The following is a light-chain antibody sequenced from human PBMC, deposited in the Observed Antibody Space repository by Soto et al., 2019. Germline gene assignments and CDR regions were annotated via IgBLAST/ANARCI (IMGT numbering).Light chain of an antibody. CDR3: RSYTSSNTLV. J-gene: IGLJ2*01. CDR1: SSDVGAYNY. V-gene: IGLV2-14*01. CDR2: EVS. Sequence: QSALTQPASVSGSPGQSITISCTGTSSDVGAYNYVSWYQQHPGKAPKLMIFEVSDRPSGVSNRFSGSKSGNTASLTISGLQAEDEADYSCRSYTSSNTLVFGGGTKLTVL.